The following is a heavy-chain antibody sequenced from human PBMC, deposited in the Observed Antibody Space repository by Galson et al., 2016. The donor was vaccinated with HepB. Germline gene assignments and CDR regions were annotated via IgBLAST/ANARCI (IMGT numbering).Heavy chain of an antibody. J-gene: IGHJ6*02. CDR1: GFPFDEYD. V-gene: IGHV3-20*01. Sequence: SLRLSCAASGFPFDEYDMSWVRQVPGKGLEWVSGIYRNGGITGYADSVRGRFTISRDNARNSLYLQMNGLRAEDTALYLCARDRRYSGSSSSSYKGMDVWGQGTSVFVSS. D-gene: IGHD5-12*01. CDR3: ARDRRYSGSSSSSYKGMDV. CDR2: IYRNGGIT.